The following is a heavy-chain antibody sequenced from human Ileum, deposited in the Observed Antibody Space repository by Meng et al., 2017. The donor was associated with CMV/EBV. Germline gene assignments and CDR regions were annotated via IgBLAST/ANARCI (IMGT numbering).Heavy chain of an antibody. J-gene: IGHJ5*01. V-gene: IGHV4-59*01. CDR1: DDPITNYY. CDR3: ARRVFMISGVVIKDWFDS. CDR2: IHNSGTT. D-gene: IGHD3-3*01. Sequence: GSLRLSCPVPDDPITNYYWGGIRQPPGKGLEWITFIHNSGTTNYNPSLKSRVTISIDTSKNQFSLKLSSVTAADTAVYYCARRVFMISGVVIKDWFDSWGQGTLVTGSS.